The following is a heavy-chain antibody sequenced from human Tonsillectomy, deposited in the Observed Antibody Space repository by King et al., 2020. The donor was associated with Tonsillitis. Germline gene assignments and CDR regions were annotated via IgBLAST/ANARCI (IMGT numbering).Heavy chain of an antibody. J-gene: IGHJ6*03. CDR2: IWYDGSNK. V-gene: IGHV3-33*01. CDR1: GFTFSSHV. Sequence: VQLVESGGGVVQPGRSLRLSCAASGFTFSSHVMHWVRQAPGKGLEWVALIWYDGSNKYYADSVKGRFTISRDNSKNTLYLQMNSLRAEDTAVYYCASRPYFSGGSCSERHFYYYMNVWGKGTTVTVSS. CDR3: ASRPYFSGGSCSERHFYYYMNV. D-gene: IGHD2-15*01.